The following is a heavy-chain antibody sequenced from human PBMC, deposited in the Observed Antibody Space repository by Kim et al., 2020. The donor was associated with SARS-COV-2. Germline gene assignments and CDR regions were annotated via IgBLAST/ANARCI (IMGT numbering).Heavy chain of an antibody. J-gene: IGHJ4*02. CDR3: AKKLAVAGSFLYYFDY. CDR2: IIYSGVNT. Sequence: GGSLRLSCAASGFTFSNFAMTWVRQAPGKGLEWVSIIIYSGVNTYYADSVKGRFTISRDNSKNTLYLQMNSLRAEDTAVYYCAKKLAVAGSFLYYFDYWGPGTLVTVSS. D-gene: IGHD6-19*01. CDR1: GFTFSNFA. V-gene: IGHV3-23*01.